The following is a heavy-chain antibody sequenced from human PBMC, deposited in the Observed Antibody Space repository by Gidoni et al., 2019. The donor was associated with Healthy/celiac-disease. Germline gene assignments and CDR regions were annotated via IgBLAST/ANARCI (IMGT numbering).Heavy chain of an antibody. J-gene: IGHJ2*01. CDR3: AKAVILSGDCTNGVCHYWYFDL. Sequence: EGQLLSPGGGVLQPGGSLRLSAAASGVTFRYTACMWVGQAPGKGLEWVSCISGSVGSTYYAASVKGRFTISRDNSKNTLYLQMNSLRAEDTAVCCCAKAVILSGDCTNGVCHYWYFDLWGRGTLVTVSS. D-gene: IGHD2-8*01. CDR2: ISGSVGST. V-gene: IGHV3-23*01. CDR1: GVTFRYTA.